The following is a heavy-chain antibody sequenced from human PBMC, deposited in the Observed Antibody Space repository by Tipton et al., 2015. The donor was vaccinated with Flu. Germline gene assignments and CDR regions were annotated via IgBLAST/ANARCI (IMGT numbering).Heavy chain of an antibody. J-gene: IGHJ6*02. D-gene: IGHD2-21*01. CDR2: ISGTGGRT. Sequence: SLRLSCAASGLTFSSYAMNWVRQAPGKGLEWVSSISGTGGRTYSADSVKGRFTISRDNSKNTLYLQMNSLRADDTAVYYCAKSRPFEVMIDGYDGLDVWGQGTTVTVSS. CDR1: GLTFSSYA. V-gene: IGHV3-23*01. CDR3: AKSRPFEVMIDGYDGLDV.